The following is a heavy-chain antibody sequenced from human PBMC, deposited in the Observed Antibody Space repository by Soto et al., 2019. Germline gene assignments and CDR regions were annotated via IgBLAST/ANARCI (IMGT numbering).Heavy chain of an antibody. Sequence: QVQLQESGPGLVKPSQTLSLTCTVSGGSISSGGYYWNWIRQHPGKGLEWIGYIYYSGRTYYNPSLTSPVTVPVDTSKPQFSPTLSSVTAADTAAYYCAREPLTWGQGTLVTVSS. CDR2: IYYSGRT. V-gene: IGHV4-31*01. J-gene: IGHJ4*02. CDR3: AREPLT. CDR1: GGSISSGGYY.